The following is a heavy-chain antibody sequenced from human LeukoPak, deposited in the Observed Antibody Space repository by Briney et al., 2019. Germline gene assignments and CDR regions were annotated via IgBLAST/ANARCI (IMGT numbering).Heavy chain of an antibody. Sequence: SVEVSCKASGGTFSSYAISWVRQAPGQGLEWMGGIIPIFGTANYAQKFQGRVTITADESTSTAYMELSSLRSEDTAVYYCARDPCGGDCYHAFDIWGQGIMVTVSS. CDR3: ARDPCGGDCYHAFDI. CDR1: GGTFSSYA. D-gene: IGHD2-21*02. J-gene: IGHJ3*02. CDR2: IIPIFGTA. V-gene: IGHV1-69*01.